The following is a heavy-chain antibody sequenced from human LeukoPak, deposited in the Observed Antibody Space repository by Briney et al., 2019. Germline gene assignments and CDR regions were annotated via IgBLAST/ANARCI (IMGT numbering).Heavy chain of an antibody. CDR3: AKDIVVVPAAGNAFDI. J-gene: IGHJ3*02. D-gene: IGHD2-2*01. CDR2: ISGSSGTT. CDR1: GFTFSSYA. Sequence: GGSLRLSCAASGFTFSSYAMSWVREAPGKGLEWVSAISGSSGTTHYADSVKGRFTISRDNSKNTLYLQMNSLRVEDTAVYYCAKDIVVVPAAGNAFDIWGQGTIVTVSS. V-gene: IGHV3-23*01.